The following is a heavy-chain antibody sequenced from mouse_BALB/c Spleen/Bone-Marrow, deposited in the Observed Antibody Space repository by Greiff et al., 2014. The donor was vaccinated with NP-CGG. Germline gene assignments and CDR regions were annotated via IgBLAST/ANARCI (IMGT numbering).Heavy chain of an antibody. D-gene: IGHD2-3*01. V-gene: IGHV5-17*02. CDR2: ISGGSSTI. Sequence: DVMLVESGGGLVQPGGSRKLSCAASGFTFRSFGMHWARQAPEKGLEWVAYISGGSSTIYYAETVKGRLTISRENPNTTLFLKITSLRSKDTAMYYCVRGGYYVPSYFDSWGQGTTLTVSS. CDR1: GFTFRSFG. CDR3: VRGGYYVPSYFDS. J-gene: IGHJ2*01.